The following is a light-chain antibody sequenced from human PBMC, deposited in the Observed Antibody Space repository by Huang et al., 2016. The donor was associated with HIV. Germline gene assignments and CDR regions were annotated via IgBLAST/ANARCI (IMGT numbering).Light chain of an antibody. CDR1: QSVSSY. Sequence: EIVLIQSPATLPLSPGERATLSCRASQSVSSYLAWYQQKPGQAPRLLIYDASNRATGIPARFSGSGSGTDFTLTISSLEPEDFAVYYCQQRSNWLFGGGTKVEIK. CDR2: DAS. CDR3: QQRSNWL. V-gene: IGKV3-11*01. J-gene: IGKJ4*01.